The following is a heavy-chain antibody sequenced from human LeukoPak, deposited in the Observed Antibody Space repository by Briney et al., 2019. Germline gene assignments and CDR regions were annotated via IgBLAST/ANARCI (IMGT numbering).Heavy chain of an antibody. CDR1: GGSISRSYYY. Sequence: SETLSLTCTVSGGSISRSYYYWGWIRQPPGKGLEWIGTIYYSGSTYYNPSLKSRVTISVDTSKNQSSLKLSSVTAPDTAVYYCARHEDRNWYFDHWGQGTLVTVSS. D-gene: IGHD1-1*01. CDR2: IYYSGST. CDR3: ARHEDRNWYFDH. J-gene: IGHJ4*02. V-gene: IGHV4-39*01.